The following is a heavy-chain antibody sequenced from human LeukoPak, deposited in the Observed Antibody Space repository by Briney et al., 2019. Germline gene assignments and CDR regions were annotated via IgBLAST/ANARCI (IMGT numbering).Heavy chain of an antibody. V-gene: IGHV3-23*01. CDR1: GFTFSSYA. J-gene: IGHJ5*02. D-gene: IGHD4-11*01. CDR3: VKSLNSWHGWFDP. Sequence: EGSLRLSCAASGFTFSSYAMNWVRQAPVRGLEWVSTVDGGGGTYYADSVKGRFTFSRDNSKNTVYLQMNSLRVEDTAVYYCVKSLNSWHGWFDPWGQGTPVTVSS. CDR2: VDGGGGT.